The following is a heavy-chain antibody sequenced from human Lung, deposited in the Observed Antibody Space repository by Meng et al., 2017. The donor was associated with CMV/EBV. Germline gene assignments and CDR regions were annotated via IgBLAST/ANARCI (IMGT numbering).Heavy chain of an antibody. D-gene: IGHD2-15*01. CDR3: AVADGGDAFDV. Sequence: SETLSPTCTVSGGSISSYYWSWIRQPPGKGLEWMGYIYYSGSTNYNPSLKSRVTISVDTSKNQFSLMMSSVTAADTAVYYCAVADGGDAFDVWGQGTMVTVSS. J-gene: IGHJ3*01. V-gene: IGHV4-59*01. CDR1: GGSISSYY. CDR2: IYYSGST.